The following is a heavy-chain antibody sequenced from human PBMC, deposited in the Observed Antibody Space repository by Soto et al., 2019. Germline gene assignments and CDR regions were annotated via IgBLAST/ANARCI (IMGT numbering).Heavy chain of an antibody. J-gene: IGHJ4*02. V-gene: IGHV4-59*01. Sequence: SETLSLTCTVSGCSISSYYWSWIRQPPGKGLEWIGYIYYSGSTNYNPSPKSRVTISVDTSKNQFSLKLSSVTAADTAVYYCARAPRGNYGYPSYFDYWGQGTLVTVS. CDR3: ARAPRGNYGYPSYFDY. D-gene: IGHD3-10*01. CDR1: GCSISSYY. CDR2: IYYSGST.